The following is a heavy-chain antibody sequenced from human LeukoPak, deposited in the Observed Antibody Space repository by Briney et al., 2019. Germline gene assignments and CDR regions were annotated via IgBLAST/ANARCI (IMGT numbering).Heavy chain of an antibody. CDR3: ASGGFEQQLDDY. Sequence: GGSLRLSCAASGFTFSSYEMNWVRQAPGKGLEWVSYISSSGSTIYYADSVKGRFTISRDNAKNSLYLQMNSLRAEDTAVYYCASGGFEQQLDDYWGQGTLVTVSS. CDR1: GFTFSSYE. V-gene: IGHV3-48*03. CDR2: ISSSGSTI. D-gene: IGHD6-13*01. J-gene: IGHJ4*02.